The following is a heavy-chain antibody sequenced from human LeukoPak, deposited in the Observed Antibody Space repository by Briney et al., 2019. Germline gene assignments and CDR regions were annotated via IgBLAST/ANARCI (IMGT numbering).Heavy chain of an antibody. Sequence: ASVKVSCKASGYILTNYGLSWVRQAPGQGLEWMGWISVYNGHTKYAQEFQDRVTMTTDTSTNTAYVGLRSLRSDDTAVYYCARGTASVDYYFDNWGQGTQVTVSS. CDR1: GYILTNYG. CDR3: ARGTASVDYYFDN. D-gene: IGHD2-21*02. J-gene: IGHJ4*02. CDR2: ISVYNGHT. V-gene: IGHV1-18*01.